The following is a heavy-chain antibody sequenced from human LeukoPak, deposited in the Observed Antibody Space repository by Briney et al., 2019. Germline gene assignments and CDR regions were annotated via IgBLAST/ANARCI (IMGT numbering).Heavy chain of an antibody. V-gene: IGHV4-39*02. CDR2: IFYTGGT. CDR3: ARENLLDSRGYYYGTPGGFDH. D-gene: IGHD3-22*01. CDR1: GGSITTSSYY. J-gene: IGHJ4*02. Sequence: PSETLSLTCSVSGGSITTSSYYWGWIRQPPEKGLEWIGSIFYTGGTYYSPSLKSRVTMSVDTSKNQFSLKLSSVTVADGAVYYCARENLLDSRGYYYGTPGGFDHWGLGTLVTVSS.